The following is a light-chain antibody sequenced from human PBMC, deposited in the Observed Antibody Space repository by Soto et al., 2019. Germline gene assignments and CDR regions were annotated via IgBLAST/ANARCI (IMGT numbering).Light chain of an antibody. V-gene: IGLV1-44*01. CDR3: AAWDDSLHVI. J-gene: IGLJ2*01. CDR1: SSNIGSRT. Sequence: VLTQPPSASATPGQRVPISCSGSSSNIGSRTVNWYQQLPGSAPKLLVYNDNQRPSGVPDRFSGSKSGTSASLAISGLQSEDEADYYCAAWDDSLHVIFGGGTKLTVL. CDR2: NDN.